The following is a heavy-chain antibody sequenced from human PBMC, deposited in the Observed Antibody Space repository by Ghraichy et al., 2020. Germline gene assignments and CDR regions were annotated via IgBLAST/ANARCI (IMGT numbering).Heavy chain of an antibody. D-gene: IGHD6-13*01. J-gene: IGHJ3*02. V-gene: IGHV3-23*01. CDR3: AKDSNPSLGSWYCGAFDI. Sequence: GGSLRLSCAASGFTFSSYAMSWVRQAPGKGLEWVSAISGSGGSTYYADSVKGRFAISRDNSKNTLYLQMNSLRAEDTAVYYCAKDSNPSLGSWYCGAFDIWGQGTMVTVSS. CDR1: GFTFSSYA. CDR2: ISGSGGST.